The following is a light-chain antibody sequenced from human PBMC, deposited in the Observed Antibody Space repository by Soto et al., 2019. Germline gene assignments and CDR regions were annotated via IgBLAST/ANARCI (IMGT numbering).Light chain of an antibody. Sequence: DIQMTQSPSTLSASVGDRVTITCRASQSISTWLAWYQQKPGKAPKALIYKASSLDSGVPSRFSGSGSGTEFTLTISSLQPDDFATYYCQQYSTYSRTFGQGTMVEIK. V-gene: IGKV1-5*03. CDR1: QSISTW. J-gene: IGKJ1*01. CDR2: KAS. CDR3: QQYSTYSRT.